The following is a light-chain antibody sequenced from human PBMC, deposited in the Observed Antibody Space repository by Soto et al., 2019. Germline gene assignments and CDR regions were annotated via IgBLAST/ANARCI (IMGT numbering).Light chain of an antibody. CDR1: QSISNSS. CDR2: GAS. V-gene: IGKV3-20*01. Sequence: EIVLTQSPGSLSVSPGERATLSCRTSQSISNSSLAWYQQNPGQSPRLLIYGASRRATGIPDRFSGSGSGTDFTLTISRLEPEDFAVYYCHDYGSSPRTFGPGTKVDIK. J-gene: IGKJ3*01. CDR3: HDYGSSPRT.